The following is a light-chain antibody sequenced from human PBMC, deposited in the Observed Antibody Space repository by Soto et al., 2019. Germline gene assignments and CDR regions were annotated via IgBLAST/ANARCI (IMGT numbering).Light chain of an antibody. CDR2: DAS. CDR3: QHYNSYSEA. CDR1: QDIGNY. J-gene: IGKJ1*01. V-gene: IGKV1-33*01. Sequence: DIQMTQSPSSLSASVGDRVTITCQASQDIGNYLNWYQQKPGKAPKLLISDASNLEVGVPLRFSGSGSGTHFTVTINSLQTEDIATYYCQHYNSYSEAFGQGTKVELK.